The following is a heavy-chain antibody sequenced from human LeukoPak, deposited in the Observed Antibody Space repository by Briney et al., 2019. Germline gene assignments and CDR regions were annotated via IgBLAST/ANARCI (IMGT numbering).Heavy chain of an antibody. V-gene: IGHV3-20*04. CDR2: INWNSGTT. Sequence: GGSLRLSCAASGFTLEDFRMSWVRQVPGKGLEWVSNINWNSGTTSYADSVKGRFTISRDNAKNSLYLQMNSLRAEDTAVYYCAREGDSGYDSVDYWGQGTLVTVSS. D-gene: IGHD5-12*01. CDR1: GFTLEDFR. CDR3: AREGDSGYDSVDY. J-gene: IGHJ4*02.